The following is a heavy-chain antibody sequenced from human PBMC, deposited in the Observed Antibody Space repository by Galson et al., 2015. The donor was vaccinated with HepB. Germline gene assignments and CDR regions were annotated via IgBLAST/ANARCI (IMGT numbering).Heavy chain of an antibody. J-gene: IGHJ4*02. V-gene: IGHV1-2*04. CDR1: GYTFTGYY. CDR3: ARTRGAYCSGGSCYFDY. Sequence: SVKVSCKASGYTFTGYYMHWVRQAPGQGLEWMGWINPNSGGTNYAQKFQGWVTMTRDTSISTAYMELSRLRSDDTAVYYCARTRGAYCSGGSCYFDYWGQGTLVTVSS. D-gene: IGHD2-15*01. CDR2: INPNSGGT.